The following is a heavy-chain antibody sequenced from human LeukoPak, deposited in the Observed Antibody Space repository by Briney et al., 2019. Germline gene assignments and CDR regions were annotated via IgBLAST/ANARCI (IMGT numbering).Heavy chain of an antibody. D-gene: IGHD3-3*01. CDR1: GGTFSSYA. Sequence: ASVKVSCKASGGTFSSYAISWVRQAPGQGLEWMGGIIPIFGTANYAQKFQGRVTITADKSTSTAYMELSSLRSEDTAVYYCARESYYDFWSGYFRSRDNWFDPWGQGTLVTVSS. V-gene: IGHV1-69*06. CDR3: ARESYYDFWSGYFRSRDNWFDP. CDR2: IIPIFGTA. J-gene: IGHJ5*02.